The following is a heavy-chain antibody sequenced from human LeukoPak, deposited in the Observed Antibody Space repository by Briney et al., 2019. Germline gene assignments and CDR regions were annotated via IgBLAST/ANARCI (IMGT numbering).Heavy chain of an antibody. V-gene: IGHV1-46*01. Sequence: ASVNISCKVSGYTFTDYYMYWVRQAPGPGRECMGVIHPSGGGTTYAQKFQGRVTLTKDTATSTVYIELSTLRSDDTAVYYCARMAIDPAMFTNFFDRWGQ. D-gene: IGHD3-10*02. CDR2: IHPSGGGT. CDR1: GYTFTDYY. CDR3: ARMAIDPAMFTNFFDR. J-gene: IGHJ4*02.